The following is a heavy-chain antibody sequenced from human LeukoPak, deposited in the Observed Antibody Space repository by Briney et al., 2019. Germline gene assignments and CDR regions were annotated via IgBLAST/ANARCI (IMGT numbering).Heavy chain of an antibody. D-gene: IGHD2-15*01. CDR2: INPNSGGT. CDR3: ASGGALGYCSGGSCQPIDY. Sequence: GASVKVSCKASGYTFTGYYMHWVRQAPGQGLEWMGWINPNSGGTNYAQKFQGRVTMTRDTSISTAYMELSSLRSGDTAVYYCASGGALGYCSGGSCQPIDYWGQGTLVTVSS. CDR1: GYTFTGYY. J-gene: IGHJ4*02. V-gene: IGHV1-2*02.